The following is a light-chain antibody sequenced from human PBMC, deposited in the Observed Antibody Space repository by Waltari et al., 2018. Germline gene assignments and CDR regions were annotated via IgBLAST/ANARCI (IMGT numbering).Light chain of an antibody. J-gene: IGLJ2*01. CDR1: SLRRNY. Sequence: SSELTQDPAVSVALGQTVRITCQGDSLRRNYAIWYQQRPGQPPILVLYGQDNRPSGIPDRFSGSTSGNTASLTITGAQAEDEADYYCLSRDTSSTRLFGGGTRLTV. V-gene: IGLV3-19*01. CDR2: GQD. CDR3: LSRDTSSTRL.